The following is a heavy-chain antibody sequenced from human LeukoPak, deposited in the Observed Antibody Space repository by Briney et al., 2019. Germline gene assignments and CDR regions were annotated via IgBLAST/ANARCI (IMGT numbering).Heavy chain of an antibody. CDR2: IYYSGIT. CDR3: ARHGVSGWNFDY. CDR1: GGSISGSTHY. D-gene: IGHD2-8*01. J-gene: IGHJ4*02. V-gene: IGHV4-39*01. Sequence: KPSQTLSLTCTVSGGSISGSTHYWGWTRQPPGKGLEWIGSIYYSGITYYNPSLKSRVTISIDTSKNQLSLNLISVTAADTAVFYCARHGVSGWNFDYWGQGTLLTVSS.